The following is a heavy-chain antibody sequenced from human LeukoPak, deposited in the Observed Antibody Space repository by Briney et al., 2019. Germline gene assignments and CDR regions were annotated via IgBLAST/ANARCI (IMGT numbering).Heavy chain of an antibody. Sequence: ASVKVSYKASGYTFTSYCIRWVRQAPGRGREGVEWVNPNRGGTNYTQKFPGRVTMARDTSISTAYMELSRLRSDDTAVYYCATRPASASTPMRAFDIWSQGTMVTVYS. V-gene: IGHV1-2*02. D-gene: IGHD1-1*01. J-gene: IGHJ3*02. CDR1: GYTFTSYC. CDR3: ATRPASASTPMRAFDI. CDR2: VNPNRGGT.